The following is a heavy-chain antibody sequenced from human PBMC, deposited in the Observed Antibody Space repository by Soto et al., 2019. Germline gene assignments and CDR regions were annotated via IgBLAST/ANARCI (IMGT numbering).Heavy chain of an antibody. CDR1: GFTFSSYG. D-gene: IGHD3-10*01. Sequence: QVQLVESGGGVVQPGRSLRLSCAASGFTFSSYGMHWVREAPGKGLEWVAVISYDGSNKYYADSVKGRFTISRDNSKNTLYLQMNSLRAEDTAVYNCAKDVGRDTYYYYGMDVWGQGTTVTVSS. V-gene: IGHV3-30*18. CDR3: AKDVGRDTYYYYGMDV. CDR2: ISYDGSNK. J-gene: IGHJ6*02.